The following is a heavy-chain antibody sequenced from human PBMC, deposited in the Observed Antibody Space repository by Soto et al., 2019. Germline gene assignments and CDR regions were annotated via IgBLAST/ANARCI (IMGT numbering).Heavy chain of an antibody. CDR1: GGSISSSSYY. CDR2: IYYSGST. V-gene: IGHV4-39*01. D-gene: IGHD5-12*01. CDR3: ARHERWLQSIAY. J-gene: IGHJ4*02. Sequence: PSETLSLTCTVSGGSISSSSYYWGWIRQPPGKGLEWIGSIYYSGSTYYNPSLKSRVTISVDTSKNQFSLKLSSVTAADTAVYYCARHERWLQSIAYWGQGTLVTVSS.